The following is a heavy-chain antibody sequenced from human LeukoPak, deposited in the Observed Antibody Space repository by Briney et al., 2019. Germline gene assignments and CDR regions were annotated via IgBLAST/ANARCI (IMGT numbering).Heavy chain of an antibody. CDR2: ISYDGSNK. J-gene: IGHJ5*02. CDR1: RFTFSTYA. Sequence: GGSLRLSCTASRFTFSTYAMHWVRQAPGKGLEWVAVISYDGSNKYYADSVKGRFTISRDNSKNTLYLQMNSLTAEDTALYYCATKQWLVRGWFDPWGQGTLVTVSS. D-gene: IGHD6-19*01. CDR3: ATKQWLVRGWFDP. V-gene: IGHV3-30*03.